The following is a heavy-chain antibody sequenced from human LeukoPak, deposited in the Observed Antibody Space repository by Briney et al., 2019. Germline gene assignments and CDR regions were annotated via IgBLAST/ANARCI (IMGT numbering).Heavy chain of an antibody. CDR1: GFTFSSYA. V-gene: IGHV3-23*01. Sequence: GGSLRLSCAASGFTFSSYAMSWVRQAPGKGLEWVSAISGSGGSTYYADSVKGRFTISRDNSKNTLYLQMNSLRAEDTAVYYCASTHSPGGELLEGYYYYGMDVWGQGTTVTVSS. J-gene: IGHJ6*02. D-gene: IGHD1-26*01. CDR2: ISGSGGST. CDR3: ASTHSPGGELLEGYYYYGMDV.